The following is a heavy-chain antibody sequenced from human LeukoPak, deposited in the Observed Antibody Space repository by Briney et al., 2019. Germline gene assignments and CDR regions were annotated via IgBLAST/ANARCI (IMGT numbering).Heavy chain of an antibody. D-gene: IGHD3-22*01. CDR2: IYYSGST. Sequence: AETLSLTCTVSGGSISSSSYYWGWIRQPPGKGLEWIGSIYYSGSTYYNPSLKSRVTISVDTSKNQFSLKLGSVPAADTAVYYCARLRNYYDSSGYYYGNDAFDIWGQGTMVTVSS. CDR1: GGSISSSSYY. V-gene: IGHV4-39*01. J-gene: IGHJ3*02. CDR3: ARLRNYYDSSGYYYGNDAFDI.